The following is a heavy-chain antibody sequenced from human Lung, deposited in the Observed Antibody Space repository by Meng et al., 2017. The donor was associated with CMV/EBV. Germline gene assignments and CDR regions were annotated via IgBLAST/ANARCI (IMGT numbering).Heavy chain of an antibody. D-gene: IGHD3-22*01. CDR1: GFTCSSYW. V-gene: IGHV3-7*01. CDR3: PRETDSSGLDY. CDR2: IKQDGSEK. Sequence: GGSLRLXXAASGFTCSSYWMSWVRQATGKGLEWVANIKQDGSEKYYVDFMKGRFTITRDNAKNSLYLQMNSLKAEDTAVYYCPRETDSSGLDYWGQGTLVTVSS. J-gene: IGHJ4*02.